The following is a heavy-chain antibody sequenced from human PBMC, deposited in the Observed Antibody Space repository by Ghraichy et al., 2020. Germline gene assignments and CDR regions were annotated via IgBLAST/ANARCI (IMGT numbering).Heavy chain of an antibody. V-gene: IGHV4-34*01. CDR2: IDHSGST. D-gene: IGHD3-22*01. Sequence: SETLSLTCAVYGGSFSGYHWTWIRQPPGKGLEWIGEIDHSGSTNYNPSLRSRVTISVDTSRNQFSLKLSYVTAADTAVYYCARATVRDGMDVWGQGTTFTVS. CDR1: GGSFSGYH. CDR3: ARATVRDGMDV. J-gene: IGHJ6*02.